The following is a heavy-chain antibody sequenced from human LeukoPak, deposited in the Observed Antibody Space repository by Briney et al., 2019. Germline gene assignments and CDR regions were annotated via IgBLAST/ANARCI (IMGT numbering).Heavy chain of an antibody. D-gene: IGHD3-10*01. Sequence: ASVKVSCKASGHTFTSYGISWVRQAPGQGLEWMGWISAYNGNTNYAQKLQGRVTMTTDTSSSTAYMELRSLRSDDTAVYYCAREFGLLWFGESFNYFDYWGQGTLVTVSS. CDR1: GHTFTSYG. CDR2: ISAYNGNT. J-gene: IGHJ4*02. V-gene: IGHV1-18*01. CDR3: AREFGLLWFGESFNYFDY.